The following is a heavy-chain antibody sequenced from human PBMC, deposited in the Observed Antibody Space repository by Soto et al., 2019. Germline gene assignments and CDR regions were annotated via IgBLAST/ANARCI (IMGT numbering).Heavy chain of an antibody. D-gene: IGHD1-1*01. J-gene: IGHJ4*02. CDR2: IYHSGST. CDR1: GGSISRGGYS. V-gene: IGHV4-30-2*01. CDR3: ARGNPVPLDY. Sequence: SETLSLTCAVSGGSISRGGYSWSWIRQPPGKGLEWIGYIYHSGSTYYNPSLKSRVTISVDRSKNQFSLKLSSVTAADTAVYYCARGNPVPLDYWGQGTLVTVSS.